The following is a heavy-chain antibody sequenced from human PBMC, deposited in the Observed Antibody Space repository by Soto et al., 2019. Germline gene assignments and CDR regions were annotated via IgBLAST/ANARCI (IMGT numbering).Heavy chain of an antibody. CDR3: VKGEYYYDSSGYYPFDY. V-gene: IGHV3-64D*06. D-gene: IGHD3-22*01. CDR1: GLTVSSYA. J-gene: IGHJ4*02. Sequence: GGSLILSFSASGLTVSSYAMHWVRQAPGKGLEYVSSISTNGGSTHYADSVKGRFTISRDNSKNTQYLQMSSLRADDTAVYYWVKGEYYYDSSGYYPFDYWGQGT. CDR2: ISTNGGST.